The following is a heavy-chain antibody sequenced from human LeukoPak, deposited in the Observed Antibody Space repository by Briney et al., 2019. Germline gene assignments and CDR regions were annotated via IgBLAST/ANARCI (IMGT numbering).Heavy chain of an antibody. V-gene: IGHV3-23*01. CDR1: GFTFSSYA. CDR3: AKDLDDFWSGYTFGFDP. Sequence: GGSLRLSCAASGFTFSSYAMSWVRQAPGKGLEWVSAISGSGGSKYYADSVKGRFTISRDNSKNTLYLQMNSLRAEDTAVYYCAKDLDDFWSGYTFGFDPWGQGTLVTVSS. CDR2: ISGSGGSK. D-gene: IGHD3-3*01. J-gene: IGHJ5*02.